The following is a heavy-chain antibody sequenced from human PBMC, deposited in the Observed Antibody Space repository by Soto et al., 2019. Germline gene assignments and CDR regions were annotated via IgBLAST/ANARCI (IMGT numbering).Heavy chain of an antibody. D-gene: IGHD6-19*01. J-gene: IGHJ2*01. Sequence: QMQLVQSGPEVKKPGTSVKVSCKASGFTFTSSAVQWVRQARGQLLEWIGCICVGSGNTNYAKKFTERVTITRDMSTSTAYMEMSSLRSEDTAVYYCAADIEVAGLWYFDLWGRGTLVTVYS. CDR3: AADIEVAGLWYFDL. CDR2: ICVGSGNT. CDR1: GFTFTSSA. V-gene: IGHV1-58*01.